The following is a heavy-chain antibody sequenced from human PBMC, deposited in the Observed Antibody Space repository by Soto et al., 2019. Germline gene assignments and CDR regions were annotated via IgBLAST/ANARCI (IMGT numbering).Heavy chain of an antibody. CDR1: GCSISIYY. CDR3: ARDIGSYAYGEGY. J-gene: IGHJ4*02. D-gene: IGHD3-10*01. V-gene: IGHV4-59*12. CDR2: IYYSGST. Sequence: SATMSLTSAVSGCSISIYYWSWLRQPPGKGLEWIGYIYYSGSTNYNPSLKSRVTISVDTSKNQFSLKLSSVTAADTAVYYCARDIGSYAYGEGYCGQGIQVTVSS.